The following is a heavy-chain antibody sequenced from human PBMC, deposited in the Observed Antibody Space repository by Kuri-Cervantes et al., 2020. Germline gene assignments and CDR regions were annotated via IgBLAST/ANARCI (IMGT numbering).Heavy chain of an antibody. J-gene: IGHJ5*02. V-gene: IGHV1-8*01. Sequence: ASVKVSCKASGYTFTSYDINWVRQATGQGLEWMGWMNPNSGNTGYAQKFQGRVTMTRDTSTSTVYMELSSLRSEDTAVYYCARDGVQLWLRGNWFDPWGQGTLVTVSS. CDR1: GYTFTSYD. CDR3: ARDGVQLWLRGNWFDP. CDR2: MNPNSGNT. D-gene: IGHD5-18*01.